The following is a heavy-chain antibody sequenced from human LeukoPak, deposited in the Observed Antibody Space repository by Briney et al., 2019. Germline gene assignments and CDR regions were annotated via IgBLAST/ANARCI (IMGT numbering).Heavy chain of an antibody. CDR1: GFTFGDYA. CDR3: AREGGPYRPLDY. V-gene: IGHV4-34*01. CDR2: VNLQGST. Sequence: NPGGSLRLSCTGSGFTFGDYAMSWVRQPPGKGLEWIGEVNLQGSTNYNPSLMRRVAISVDTSANHVSLQLTSVTAADTAVYYCAREGGPYRPLDYSGQGTLVTVSS. J-gene: IGHJ4*02.